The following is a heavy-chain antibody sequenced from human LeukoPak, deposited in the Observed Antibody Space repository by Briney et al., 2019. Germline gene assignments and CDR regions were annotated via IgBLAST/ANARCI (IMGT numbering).Heavy chain of an antibody. CDR1: GDSISTFY. Sequence: PSETLSLTCFVSGDSISTFYWNWLRPPPGKGLEGCGYIYYSGSTYYKPSLKSRVTISVDTSKNPFSLKRRSVTAATTAFYFCARGAPLYYKRYIDGWGKGTTVTVSS. D-gene: IGHD1-26*01. CDR3: ARGAPLYYKRYIDG. CDR2: IYYSGST. V-gene: IGHV4-59*01. J-gene: IGHJ6*03.